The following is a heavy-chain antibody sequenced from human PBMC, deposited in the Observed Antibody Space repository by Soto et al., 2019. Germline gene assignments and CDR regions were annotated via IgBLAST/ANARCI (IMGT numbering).Heavy chain of an antibody. Sequence: GGSLRLSCAASGFTFTNAWMGWVRQAPGKGLEWVGLIKSKSAGGATAYRAPVKGRFTISRDDSKDTLFLQMDSLLTEDTAVYYCATCAGSCYSRFDYWGQGTPVTVSS. J-gene: IGHJ4*02. CDR1: GFTFTNAW. V-gene: IGHV3-15*07. D-gene: IGHD2-15*01. CDR2: IKSKSAGGAT. CDR3: ATCAGSCYSRFDY.